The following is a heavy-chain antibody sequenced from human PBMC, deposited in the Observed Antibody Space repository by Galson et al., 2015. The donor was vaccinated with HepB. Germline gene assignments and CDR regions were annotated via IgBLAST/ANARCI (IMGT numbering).Heavy chain of an antibody. Sequence: SLRLSCAASGFTFSNYGMHWVRQAPGKGLEWVAFISYDGSKNYYADSVKGRFTISRDNSKNTVYLQMNSLRAEDTAVYYCAKDPYLYSAVSGNMAGFDYWGQGTLVTVSS. CDR1: GFTFSNYG. CDR3: AKDPYLYSAVSGNMAGFDY. V-gene: IGHV3-30*18. J-gene: IGHJ4*02. D-gene: IGHD6-19*01. CDR2: ISYDGSKN.